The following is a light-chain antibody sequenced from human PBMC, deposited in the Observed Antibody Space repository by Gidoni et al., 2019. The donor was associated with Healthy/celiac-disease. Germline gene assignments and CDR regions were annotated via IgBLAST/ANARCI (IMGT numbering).Light chain of an antibody. CDR2: GAS. CDR1: QSVSSN. J-gene: IGKJ2*01. V-gene: IGKV3-15*01. Sequence: EIVMTQSPATLSVSPGERATLSCRSSQSVSSNLAWYQQKPGQAPRILIYGASTKATGIPARFSGSGSGTEFTLNISSLQSEDFAVYYCQPYNNWPPYTFGQGSKLEIQ. CDR3: QPYNNWPPYT.